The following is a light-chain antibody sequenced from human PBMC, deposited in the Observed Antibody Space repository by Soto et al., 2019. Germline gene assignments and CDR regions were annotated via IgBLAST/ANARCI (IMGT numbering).Light chain of an antibody. V-gene: IGLV3-21*04. CDR3: QVWDSSSDHPHVV. CDR1: NIGSKS. Sequence: SYELTQPPSVSVAPGKTARITCGGNNIGSKSVHWYQQKPGHAPVLVIYYDSYRPSGIPERFSGSNSGNTATLTISRVEAGDEADYYCQVWDSSSDHPHVVFGGGTKLTVL. J-gene: IGLJ2*01. CDR2: YDS.